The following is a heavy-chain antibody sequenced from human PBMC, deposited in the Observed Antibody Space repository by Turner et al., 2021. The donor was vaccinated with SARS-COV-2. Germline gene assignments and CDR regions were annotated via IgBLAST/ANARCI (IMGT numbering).Heavy chain of an antibody. CDR1: GFTFSSFA. CDR3: AKGNRPSNGWYLYNLDF. V-gene: IGHV3-30*18. CDR2: TSYDGNNK. J-gene: IGHJ4*02. D-gene: IGHD6-19*01. Sequence: QVQLVESGGGVVQPGRSLRLSCAASGFTFSSFAMHWARQAPGKGLEWVAVTSYDGNNKYYADSVKGRFTISRDNSKNTLYLEMNSLRGEDTAVYYCAKGNRPSNGWYLYNLDFWGQGTLVTVSS.